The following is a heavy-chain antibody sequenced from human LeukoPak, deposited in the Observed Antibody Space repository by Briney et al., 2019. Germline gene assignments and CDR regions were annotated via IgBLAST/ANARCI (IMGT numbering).Heavy chain of an antibody. CDR1: GFTFSSYW. Sequence: PGGSPRLSCAASGFTFSSYWMHWVRQAPGKGLVWVSRINSDGSSTSYADSVKGRFTISRDNAKNTLYLQMNSLRAEDTAVYYCARDPHYYDFWSGYRNDAFDIWGQGTMVTVSS. CDR2: INSDGSST. J-gene: IGHJ3*02. D-gene: IGHD3-3*01. CDR3: ARDPHYYDFWSGYRNDAFDI. V-gene: IGHV3-74*01.